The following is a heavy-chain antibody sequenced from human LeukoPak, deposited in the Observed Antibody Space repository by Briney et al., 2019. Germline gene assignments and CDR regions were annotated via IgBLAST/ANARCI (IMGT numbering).Heavy chain of an antibody. CDR2: IYTSGST. CDR3: ARVRYSSGWYEIDY. D-gene: IGHD6-19*01. V-gene: IGHV4-61*02. Sequence: SETLSLTCTVSGGSISSGTYYWSWIRQPAGKGLEWIGRIYTSGSTNYNPSLKSRDTISVDTSKNRFSLRLSSVTAADTAVYYCARVRYSSGWYEIDYWGQGTLVTVSS. J-gene: IGHJ4*02. CDR1: GGSISSGTYY.